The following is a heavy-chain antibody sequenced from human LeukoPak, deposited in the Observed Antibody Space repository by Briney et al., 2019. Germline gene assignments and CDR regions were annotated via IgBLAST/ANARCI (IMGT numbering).Heavy chain of an antibody. J-gene: IGHJ4*02. D-gene: IGHD6-13*01. CDR1: GGPIGGINW. CDR3: ARRYSTSWYFDY. V-gene: IGHV4-4*02. Sequence: SGTLSLTWAVSGGPIGGINWWGWVRKPPGKGLEWIGEIYHSGSTNYNPSLKSRVTISVDKSKNQFSLKLSSVTAADTAVYYCARRYSTSWYFDYWGQGTLVTVSS. CDR2: IYHSGST.